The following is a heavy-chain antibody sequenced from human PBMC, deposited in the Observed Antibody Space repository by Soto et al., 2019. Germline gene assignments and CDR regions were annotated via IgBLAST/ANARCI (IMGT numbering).Heavy chain of an antibody. D-gene: IGHD3-9*01. V-gene: IGHV3-74*01. Sequence: GGSLRLSCAASGFTFSNYWMHWVRQVPGRGLVWVPRISHDGSGTSYADSVKGRFTISRDNSKNTLYLEMESLRVEDTAVYYCAKVVQYDILHGYYKGHDYYGMDVWGQGTTVTVSS. CDR2: ISHDGSGT. CDR1: GFTFSNYW. CDR3: AKVVQYDILHGYYKGHDYYGMDV. J-gene: IGHJ6*02.